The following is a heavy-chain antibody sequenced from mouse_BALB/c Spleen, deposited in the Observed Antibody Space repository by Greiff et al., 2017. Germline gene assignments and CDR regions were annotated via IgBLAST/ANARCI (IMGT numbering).Heavy chain of an antibody. V-gene: IGHV1-14*01. D-gene: IGHD2-2*01. CDR3: ARNWLRYAMDY. CDR2: INPYNDGT. Sequence: VQLQQSGPELVKPGASVKMSCKASGYTFTSYVMHWVKQKPGQGLEWIGYINPYNDGTKYNEKFKGKATLTSDKSSSTAYMELSSLISEDSAVYYCARNWLRYAMDYWGQGTSVTVSS. CDR1: GYTFTSYV. J-gene: IGHJ4*01.